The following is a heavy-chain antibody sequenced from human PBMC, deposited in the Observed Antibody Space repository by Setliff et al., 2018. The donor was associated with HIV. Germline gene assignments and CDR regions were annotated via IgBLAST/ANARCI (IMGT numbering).Heavy chain of an antibody. Sequence: SETLSLTCTVSGGSISSYYWNWIRQPPGKGLEWIGYIYYSGVANYNPSLKSRVTISLDTSKNQFSLKLTSVTAADTAVYYCARDTSGGYWGQGTLVTVSS. CDR3: ARDTSGGY. V-gene: IGHV4-59*01. J-gene: IGHJ4*02. D-gene: IGHD3-10*01. CDR2: IYYSGVA. CDR1: GGSISSYY.